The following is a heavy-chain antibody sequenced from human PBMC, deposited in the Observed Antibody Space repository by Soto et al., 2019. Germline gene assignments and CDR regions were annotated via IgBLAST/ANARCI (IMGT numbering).Heavy chain of an antibody. J-gene: IGHJ6*02. V-gene: IGHV1-18*01. CDR1: GYTFSNSGNSG. Sequence: QVQLVQSGAEVRKPGASVKVSCRASGYTFSNSGNSGISWVRQAPGQGLEWMGWISAYNGYTNYEQNLQGRVTMTTDTSTSTAYLELRSLRSDDTAVYYCARAITFGGVLNGMDVWGQGTTVTVS. CDR3: ARAITFGGVLNGMDV. D-gene: IGHD3-16*01. CDR2: ISAYNGYT.